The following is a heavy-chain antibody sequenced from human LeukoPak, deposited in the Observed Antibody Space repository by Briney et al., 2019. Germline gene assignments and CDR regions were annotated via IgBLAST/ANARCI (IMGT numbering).Heavy chain of an antibody. CDR2: MNPNSGNT. J-gene: IGHJ4*02. CDR1: GYTFTSYD. CDR3: AKVGPYCSSTSCYIEDY. D-gene: IGHD2-2*02. V-gene: IGHV1-8*01. Sequence: GASVKVSCKASGYTFTSYDINWVRQATGQGLEWMGWMNPNSGNTDYAKKLQGRVTMTRNTSISTAYMELSSLRAEDTAVYYCAKVGPYCSSTSCYIEDYWGQGTLVTVSS.